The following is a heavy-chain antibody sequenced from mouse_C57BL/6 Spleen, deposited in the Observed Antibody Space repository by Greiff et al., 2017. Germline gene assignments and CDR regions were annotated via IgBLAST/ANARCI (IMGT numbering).Heavy chain of an antibody. CDR2: IDPSDSYT. J-gene: IGHJ2*01. V-gene: IGHV1-69*01. CDR3: ARSTAVGRDFDY. D-gene: IGHD1-1*01. Sequence: QVQLQQPGAELVMPGASVKLSCKASGYTFTSYWMHWVKQRPGQGLEWIGEIDPSDSYTNYNQKFKGKSTLTVDKSSSTAYMQRSSLTSEDSAVYYCARSTAVGRDFDYWGQGTTLTVSS. CDR1: GYTFTSYW.